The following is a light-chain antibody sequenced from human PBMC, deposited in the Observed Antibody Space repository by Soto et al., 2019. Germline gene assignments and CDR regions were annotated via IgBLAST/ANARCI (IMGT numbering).Light chain of an antibody. CDR2: EVT. Sequence: QSVLTQPPSASGSPGQSVTISCTGTSSDVGGYKYVSWYQHHPGKAPKVVIYEVTKRPSGVPDRFSGSQSGNTASLTVSGLQVEDEADYYCSSYGGTNNVVFGGGTKLTVL. CDR1: SSDVGGYKY. J-gene: IGLJ2*01. V-gene: IGLV2-8*01. CDR3: SSYGGTNNVV.